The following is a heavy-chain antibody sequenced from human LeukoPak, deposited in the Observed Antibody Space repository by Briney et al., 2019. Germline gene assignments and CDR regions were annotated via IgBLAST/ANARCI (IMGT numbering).Heavy chain of an antibody. CDR3: AGGSGSYYNHVEDY. Sequence: KSSETLSLTCTVSGGSISSYYWSWIRQPPGKGLEWIGYIYYSGSTNYNPSLKSRVTISVDTSKNQFSLKLSSVTAADTAVYYCAGGSGSYYNHVEDYWGQGTLVTVSS. CDR1: GGSISSYY. CDR2: IYYSGST. J-gene: IGHJ4*02. V-gene: IGHV4-59*01. D-gene: IGHD3-10*01.